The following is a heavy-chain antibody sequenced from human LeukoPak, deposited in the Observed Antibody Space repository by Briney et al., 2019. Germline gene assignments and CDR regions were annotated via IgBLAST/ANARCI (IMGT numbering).Heavy chain of an antibody. D-gene: IGHD6-13*01. V-gene: IGHV3-11*01. Sequence: GGSLRLSCAASGFTFSDYYMSWIRQAPGKGLEWVSYISSSGSTIYYADSVKGRFTISRDSAKNSLYLQMNSLRAEDTAVYYCARDGRGQYSSSWYSGPYFDYWGQGTLVTVSS. CDR3: ARDGRGQYSSSWYSGPYFDY. CDR2: ISSSGSTI. CDR1: GFTFSDYY. J-gene: IGHJ4*02.